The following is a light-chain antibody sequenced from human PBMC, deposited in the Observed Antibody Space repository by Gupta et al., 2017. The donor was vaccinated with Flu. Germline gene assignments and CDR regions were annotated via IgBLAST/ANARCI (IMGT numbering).Light chain of an antibody. CDR2: EDN. CDR1: SGSIASNY. J-gene: IGLJ3*02. CDR3: QSYDSSNHWV. Sequence: NFMLTQPHSVSASPGKPVTISCTRSSGSIASNYVQWYQQRPGSSPTTVIYEDNQRPSGVPDRFSGSIDSSSNSASLTISGLKTEDEADDYCQSYDSSNHWVFGGGTKLTVL. V-gene: IGLV6-57*01.